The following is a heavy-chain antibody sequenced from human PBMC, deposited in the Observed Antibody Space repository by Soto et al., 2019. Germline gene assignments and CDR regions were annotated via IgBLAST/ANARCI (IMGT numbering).Heavy chain of an antibody. CDR2: IAARGSGYR. J-gene: IGHJ3*01. Sequence: ESGGDVVKPGGSLRLSCATSGFTFNNYNMNWVRQAPGKGLEWVSSIAARGSGYRYYAESVKGRFTITRDVAKNSLYLQMNNLRADDTALYYCARDLEGADVFDLWGQGTMVTVSS. CDR1: GFTFNNYN. D-gene: IGHD3-16*01. V-gene: IGHV3-21*01. CDR3: ARDLEGADVFDL.